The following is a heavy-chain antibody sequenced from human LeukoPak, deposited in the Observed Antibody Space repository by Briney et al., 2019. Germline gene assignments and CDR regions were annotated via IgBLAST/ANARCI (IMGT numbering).Heavy chain of an antibody. CDR1: GFTVISNY. D-gene: IGHD3-3*01. V-gene: IGHV3-66*04. CDR2: IYSGGST. J-gene: IGHJ6*02. CDR3: ARHFGVITKGVYYYYYGMDV. Sequence: GGSLRLSCAASGFTVISNYMSWVRQAPGEGLEWVSVIYSGGSTYYADSVKGRFTISRDNSKNTLYLQMNSLRAEDTAVYYCARHFGVITKGVYYYYYGMDVWGQGTTVTVSS.